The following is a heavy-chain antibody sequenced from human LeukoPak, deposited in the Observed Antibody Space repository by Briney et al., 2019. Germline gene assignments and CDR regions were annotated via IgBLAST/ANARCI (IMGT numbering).Heavy chain of an antibody. CDR1: GFAFSGFA. CDR3: AKGRTANDY. J-gene: IGHJ4*02. V-gene: IGHV3-23*01. CDR2: ISGSGGDT. Sequence: GGSLRLSCAGSGFAFSGFAMCWVLQAPGKGLEWVSAISGSGGDTNYADSVKGRFTISRDNSKSTLFLQMNSLRAEDTAVYYCAKGRTANDYWGQGTLVTVSS.